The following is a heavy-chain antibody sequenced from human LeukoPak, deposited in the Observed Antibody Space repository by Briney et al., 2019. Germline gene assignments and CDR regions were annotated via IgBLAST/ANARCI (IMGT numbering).Heavy chain of an antibody. CDR2: IIPIFGTA. V-gene: IGHV1-69*01. D-gene: IGHD3-16*02. Sequence: SVKVSCKASGGTFSSYTISWVRQAPGQGLEWTGGIIPIFGTANYAQKFQGRVTITADESTSTAYMELSSLRSEDTAVYYCASTYMITFGGVIVPHPHYFDYWGQGTLVTVSS. CDR1: GGTFSSYT. J-gene: IGHJ4*02. CDR3: ASTYMITFGGVIVPHPHYFDY.